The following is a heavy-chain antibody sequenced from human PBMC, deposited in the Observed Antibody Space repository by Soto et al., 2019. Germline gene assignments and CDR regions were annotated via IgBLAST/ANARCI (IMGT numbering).Heavy chain of an antibody. D-gene: IGHD6-13*01. CDR3: ARVMAYEQQLVPFDY. J-gene: IGHJ4*02. Sequence: QVQLVQSGAEVKKPGASVKVSCKTSGYTFIGYSLNWVRQAPGQGLEWMGWVNPHTGGTHYAQKFDGRVTMTRDTSTYTVYVELSGLKFDDTATYFCARVMAYEQQLVPFDYWGQGTLVTVSS. V-gene: IGHV1-2*02. CDR1: GYTFIGYS. CDR2: VNPHTGGT.